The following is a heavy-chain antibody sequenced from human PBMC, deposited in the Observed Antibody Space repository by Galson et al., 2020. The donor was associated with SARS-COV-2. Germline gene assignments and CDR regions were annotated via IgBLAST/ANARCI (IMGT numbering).Heavy chain of an antibody. J-gene: IGHJ6*03. CDR1: GFTFSSYA. V-gene: IGHV3-30*01. CDR2: ISYDGSHK. CDR3: ARNEQLNYMDV. Sequence: GGSLKLSCAASGFTFSSYAMHWVRPAPGKGLEWVAVISYDGSHKYYADSVKGRFTISRDNSKNTLYLQMNSLRAEDTAVYYCARNEQLNYMDVWGKGTTVTVSS. D-gene: IGHD2-2*01.